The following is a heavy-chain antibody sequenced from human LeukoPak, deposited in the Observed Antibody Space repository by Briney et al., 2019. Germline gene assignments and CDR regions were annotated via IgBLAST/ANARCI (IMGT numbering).Heavy chain of an antibody. CDR1: GFTFSSYS. CDR3: ARVALEWELRNY. V-gene: IGHV3-21*01. J-gene: IGHJ4*02. CDR2: ISSSSSYI. Sequence: GGSLRLSCAASGFTFSSYSMNWVRQAPGKGLEWVSSISSSSSYIYYADSVKGRFTISRDNAKNSLYLQMNSLRAEDTAVYYCARVALEWELRNYWGQGTLVTVSS. D-gene: IGHD1-26*01.